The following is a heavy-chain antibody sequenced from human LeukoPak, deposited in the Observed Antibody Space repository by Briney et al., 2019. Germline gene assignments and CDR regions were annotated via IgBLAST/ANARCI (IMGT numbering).Heavy chain of an antibody. J-gene: IGHJ4*02. CDR1: GYTFTSYA. CDR3: ARDGQWYAILTYFDY. CDR2: INAGNGNT. Sequence: ASVKVSCKASGYTFTSYAMHWVRQAPGQRLEGXXXINAGNGNTKYSQKFQGRVTITTDTSASTAYMELSSLRSEDTAVYYCARDGQWYAILTYFDYWGQGTLVTVSS. D-gene: IGHD3-9*01. V-gene: IGHV1-3*01.